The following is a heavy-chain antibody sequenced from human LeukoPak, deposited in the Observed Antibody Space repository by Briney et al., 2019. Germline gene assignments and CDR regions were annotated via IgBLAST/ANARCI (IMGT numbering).Heavy chain of an antibody. CDR3: ARDKGDPEKTFDY. CDR2: VWSDGTNK. Sequence: GGSLRLSCAASGFTFTNYGMHWVRQAPGKGLEWVAVVWSDGTNKYYADSVKGRFTISRDNSKNTVYLQMNSLRAEDTAVYYCARDKGDPEKTFDYWGQGTLVTVSS. V-gene: IGHV3-33*01. J-gene: IGHJ4*02. CDR1: GFTFTNYG. D-gene: IGHD2-21*02.